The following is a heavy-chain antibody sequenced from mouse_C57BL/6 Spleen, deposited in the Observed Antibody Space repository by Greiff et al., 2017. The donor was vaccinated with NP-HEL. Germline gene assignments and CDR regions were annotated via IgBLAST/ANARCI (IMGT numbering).Heavy chain of an antibody. CDR2: IRSKSSNYAT. D-gene: IGHD1-1*01. J-gene: IGHJ3*01. Sequence: EAGGGLVQPKGSLKLSCAASGFTFNTYAMHWVRQAPGKGLEWVARIRSKSSNYATYYADSVKDRFTISRDDSQSMLYLQMNNLKTEDTAMYYCVRSLFITTEVGFAYWGKGTLVTVSA. CDR1: GFTFNTYA. V-gene: IGHV10-3*01. CDR3: VRSLFITTEVGFAY.